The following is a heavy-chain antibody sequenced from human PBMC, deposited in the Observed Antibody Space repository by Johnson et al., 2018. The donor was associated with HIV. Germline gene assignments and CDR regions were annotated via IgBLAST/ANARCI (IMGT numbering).Heavy chain of an antibody. CDR2: IYSGGST. V-gene: IGHV3-NL1*01. CDR1: GFTFRTSG. J-gene: IGHJ3*02. Sequence: QVQLVESGGGVVQPGRSLRLSCVASGFTFRTSGMHWVRQAPGKGLAWVAVIYSGGSTSYADAVKGRFTISRDNSKNTLFLQRNGLRGADTAVYYCAREGRTGPDTFDIWGQGTMLTVSS. CDR3: AREGRTGPDTFDI.